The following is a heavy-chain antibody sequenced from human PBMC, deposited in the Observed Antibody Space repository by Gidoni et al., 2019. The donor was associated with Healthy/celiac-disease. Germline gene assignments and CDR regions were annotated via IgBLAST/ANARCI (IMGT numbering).Heavy chain of an antibody. Sequence: QVQLQQWGAGLLKPSETLSLTCAVSGGSFSGYYWRWIRQPPGKGLEWIGEINHSGSTNYNPSLKSRVTISVDTSKNQFSLKLSSVTAADTAVYYCARATTTVTHRAIDYWGQGTLVTVSS. J-gene: IGHJ4*02. V-gene: IGHV4-34*01. CDR1: GGSFSGYY. CDR2: INHSGST. D-gene: IGHD4-17*01. CDR3: ARATTTVTHRAIDY.